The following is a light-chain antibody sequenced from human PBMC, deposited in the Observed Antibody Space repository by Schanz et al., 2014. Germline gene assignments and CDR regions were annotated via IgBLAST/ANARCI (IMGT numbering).Light chain of an antibody. J-gene: IGKJ3*01. CDR1: HSVTSN. CDR3: QQRSDWPPIFT. V-gene: IGKV3D-20*02. CDR2: GAS. Sequence: EIVLTQSPGTLSLSPGERATLSCRASHSVTSNLAWYQQKPGQAPRLLIYGASTRATGIPYRFSGSGSGTDFTLTISRLEPEDFAVYYCQQRSDWPPIFTFGPGTTVHLK.